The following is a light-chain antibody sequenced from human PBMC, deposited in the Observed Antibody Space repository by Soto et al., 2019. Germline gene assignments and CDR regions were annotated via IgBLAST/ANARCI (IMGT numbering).Light chain of an antibody. CDR1: SSNMGSNS. Sequence: QSVLTQPPSASGTPGQRVTISCSGSSSNMGSNSVHWYRQLPRSAPKLLIYTNDLRPSGVPDRFSGSKSGTSASLAISGLQSDDEADYYCAAWDDSLNGPVFGGGTKLTVL. V-gene: IGLV1-44*01. J-gene: IGLJ2*01. CDR2: TND. CDR3: AAWDDSLNGPV.